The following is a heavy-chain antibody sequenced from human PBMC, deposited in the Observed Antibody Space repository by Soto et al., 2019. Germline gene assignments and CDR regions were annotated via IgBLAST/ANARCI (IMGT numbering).Heavy chain of an antibody. CDR3: AKVVYYHGSGYCPYWYFEL. CDR2: ISGSGVST. Sequence: EVQLLESGGGLVQPGGSLRLSCTASGFTFSSYAMSWVRQAPGKGLEWVSAISGSGVSTYYADSVKGRVTISRDNSKNTLYLQVSSLRAADTAVYYCAKVVYYHGSGYCPYWYFELWGRGTLVTVSS. J-gene: IGHJ2*01. D-gene: IGHD3-22*01. CDR1: GFTFSSYA. V-gene: IGHV3-23*01.